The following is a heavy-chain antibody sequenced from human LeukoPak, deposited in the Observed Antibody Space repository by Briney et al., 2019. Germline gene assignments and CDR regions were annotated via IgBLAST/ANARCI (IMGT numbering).Heavy chain of an antibody. D-gene: IGHD3/OR15-3a*01. Sequence: ASVKVSCKASGYTFTSYDINWVRQATGQGLEWMGWMNPNSGNTGYAQKFQGRVTMTKNTSITTAYMELSSLRSEESAVYYCARALSWTTESYYYMDVWGKGTTVTVSS. J-gene: IGHJ6*03. CDR2: MNPNSGNT. V-gene: IGHV1-8*01. CDR1: GYTFTSYD. CDR3: ARALSWTTESYYYMDV.